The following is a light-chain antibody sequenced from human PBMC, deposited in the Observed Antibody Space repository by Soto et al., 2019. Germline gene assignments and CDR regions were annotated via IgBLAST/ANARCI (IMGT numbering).Light chain of an antibody. CDR3: QQYNSYSWT. J-gene: IGKJ1*01. V-gene: IGKV1-5*03. CDR2: KAS. Sequence: DIQMTQSPSSLSASVGYRFTITCRASQSISSWLAWYQQKPGKAPKLLIYKASSLESGVPSRFSGSGSGTEFTLTISSLQPDDFATYYCQQYNSYSWTFGQGTTVDIK. CDR1: QSISSW.